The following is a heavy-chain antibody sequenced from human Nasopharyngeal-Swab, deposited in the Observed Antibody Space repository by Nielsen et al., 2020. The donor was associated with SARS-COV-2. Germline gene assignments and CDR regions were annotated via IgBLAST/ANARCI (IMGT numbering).Heavy chain of an antibody. CDR3: ARDQTYDISGPDLSFDY. D-gene: IGHD3-22*01. CDR1: GFTFSDYY. Sequence: GESLKISCAASGFTFSDYYMSWIRQAPGKGLEWVSYISSSGSTIYYADSVKGRFTISRDNAKNSLYLQMNSLRAEDTAVYYCARDQTYDISGPDLSFDYWGQGTLVTVSS. J-gene: IGHJ4*02. V-gene: IGHV3-11*01. CDR2: ISSSGSTI.